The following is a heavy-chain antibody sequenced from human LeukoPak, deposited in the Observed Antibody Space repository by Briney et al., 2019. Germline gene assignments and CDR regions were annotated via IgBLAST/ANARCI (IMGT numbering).Heavy chain of an antibody. D-gene: IGHD1-1*01. CDR1: GFTVSSNH. Sequence: PGGSLSLSCAASGFTVSSNHMSWVRQAPGKGLEWVSIIYSGYGTYYADSVKGRFTISRDNSKNTLYLQMNSLRAEDTAVYYCATTEGENWGQGTLVTVSS. V-gene: IGHV3-53*01. CDR2: IYSGYGT. J-gene: IGHJ4*02. CDR3: ATTEGEN.